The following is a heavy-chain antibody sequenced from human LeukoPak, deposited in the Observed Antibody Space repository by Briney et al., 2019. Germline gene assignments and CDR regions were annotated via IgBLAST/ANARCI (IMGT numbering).Heavy chain of an antibody. V-gene: IGHV1-46*01. CDR3: ARGGGEYQPLYYFDY. CDR1: GYTFTSYY. D-gene: IGHD2-2*01. Sequence: ASVKVSCKASGYTFTSYYMHWVRQAPVQGLEWMGIINPSGGSTSYAQKFQGRVTMTRDTSTSTVYMELSSLRSEDTAVYYCARGGGEYQPLYYFDYWGQGTLVTVSS. CDR2: INPSGGST. J-gene: IGHJ4*02.